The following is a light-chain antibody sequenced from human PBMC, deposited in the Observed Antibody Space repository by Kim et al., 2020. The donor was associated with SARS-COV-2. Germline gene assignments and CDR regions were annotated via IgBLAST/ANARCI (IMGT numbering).Light chain of an antibody. Sequence: QSVLTQPASVSGSPGQSLTISCTGTSSDVGAYKFVSWYQQHPGKAPKLMIFDVSSRPSGVSNRFSGSKSGNTASLTISGLQAEDEADYYCSSYTSIYTYVFGSGTKVTVL. CDR2: DVS. J-gene: IGLJ1*01. V-gene: IGLV2-14*03. CDR3: SSYTSIYTYV. CDR1: SSDVGAYKF.